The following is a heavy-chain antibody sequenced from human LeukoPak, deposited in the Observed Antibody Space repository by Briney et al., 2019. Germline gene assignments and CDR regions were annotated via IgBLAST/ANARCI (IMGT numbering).Heavy chain of an antibody. CDR1: GFTFSSYW. CDR2: INSDGSST. Sequence: GGSLRLSCAASGFTFSSYWMHWVRQAPGKGPVWVSRINSDGSSTSYADSVKGRFTISRDNAKNTLYLQMNSLRAEDTAVYYCARDTPDYGDYLPFDYWGQGTLVTVSS. V-gene: IGHV3-74*01. CDR3: ARDTPDYGDYLPFDY. D-gene: IGHD4-17*01. J-gene: IGHJ4*02.